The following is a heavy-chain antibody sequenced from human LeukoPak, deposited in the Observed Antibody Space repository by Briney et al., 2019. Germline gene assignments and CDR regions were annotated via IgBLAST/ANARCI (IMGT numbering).Heavy chain of an antibody. V-gene: IGHV1-69*13. J-gene: IGHJ4*02. CDR2: IIPIFGTA. D-gene: IGHD1-26*01. CDR1: GGTFISYA. CDR3: AREGSGSYYFDY. Sequence: SVKVSCKASGGTFISYAISWVRQAPGQGLEWMGGIIPIFGTANYAQKFQGRVTITADESTSTAYMELSSLRSEDTAVYYCAREGSGSYYFDYWGQETLVTVSS.